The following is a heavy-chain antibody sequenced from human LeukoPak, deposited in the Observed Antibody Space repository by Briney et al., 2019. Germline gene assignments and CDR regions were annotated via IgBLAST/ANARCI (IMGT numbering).Heavy chain of an antibody. CDR1: GGSISSYY. CDR3: VRHGSSSWYREGFGWFDP. V-gene: IGHV4-59*08. D-gene: IGHD6-13*01. J-gene: IGHJ5*02. CDR2: IHYSGST. Sequence: SETLSLTCTVSGGSISSYYWSWIRQPPGKGLEWIGYIHYSGSTNYNPPLKSRVTISVDTSKNQFSLKLSSVTAADTAVYYCVRHGSSSWYREGFGWFDPWGQGTLVTVSS.